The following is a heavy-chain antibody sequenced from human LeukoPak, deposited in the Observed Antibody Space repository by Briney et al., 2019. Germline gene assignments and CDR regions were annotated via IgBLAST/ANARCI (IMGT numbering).Heavy chain of an antibody. V-gene: IGHV1-2*02. Sequence: GASVKVSCKASGYTFTGYYMHWVRQAPGQGLERMGWINPNSGGTNYAQKFQGRVTMTRDTSISTAYMELSRLRPDDTAVYYCARVRSWTYFDYWGQGTLVTVSS. CDR1: GYTFTGYY. J-gene: IGHJ4*02. CDR2: INPNSGGT. D-gene: IGHD6-13*01. CDR3: ARVRSWTYFDY.